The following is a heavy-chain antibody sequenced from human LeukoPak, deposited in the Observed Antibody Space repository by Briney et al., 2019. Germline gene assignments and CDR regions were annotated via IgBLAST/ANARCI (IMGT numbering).Heavy chain of an antibody. CDR3: ARDLAVAGFLDY. J-gene: IGHJ4*02. D-gene: IGHD6-19*01. CDR2: IIPIFGTA. Sequence: SVKVSCKASGGTFSSYAISWVRQAPGQGLEWMGGIIPIFGTANYAQKFQGRVTITADESTSTAYMELSSLRSEDTAVYYCARDLAVAGFLDYWGQGTMVTVSS. CDR1: GGTFSSYA. V-gene: IGHV1-69*13.